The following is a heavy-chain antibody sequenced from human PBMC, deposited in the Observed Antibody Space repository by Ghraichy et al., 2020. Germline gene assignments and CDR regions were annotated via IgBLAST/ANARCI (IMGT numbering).Heavy chain of an antibody. J-gene: IGHJ4*02. CDR3: AREDLYSNYGTFDY. V-gene: IGHV3-23*01. CDR2: ISGSGGRT. CDR1: GFTFSSYA. Sequence: GESLNISCAASGFTFSSYAMSWVRQAPGKGLEWVSAISGSGGRTYYADSVKGRFTISRDKSKNTLYLQMNNLRAEDTAVYNCAREDLYSNYGTFDYWGQGTLVTVSS. D-gene: IGHD4-11*01.